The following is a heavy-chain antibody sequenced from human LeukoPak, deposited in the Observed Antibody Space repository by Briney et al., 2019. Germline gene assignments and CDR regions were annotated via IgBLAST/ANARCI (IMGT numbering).Heavy chain of an antibody. D-gene: IGHD6-13*01. Sequence: PGRSLRLSCAASGFTFSSYAMHWVRQAPGKGLEWVAVISYDGSNKYYADSVKGRFTISRDNSKNTLYLQMNSLRAEDTAVYYCAREEILWYSSSWYGGYFDYWGQGTLVTVSS. V-gene: IGHV3-30-3*01. CDR3: AREEILWYSSSWYGGYFDY. J-gene: IGHJ4*02. CDR2: ISYDGSNK. CDR1: GFTFSSYA.